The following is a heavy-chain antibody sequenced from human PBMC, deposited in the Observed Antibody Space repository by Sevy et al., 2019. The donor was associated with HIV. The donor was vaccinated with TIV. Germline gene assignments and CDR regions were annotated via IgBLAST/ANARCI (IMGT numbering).Heavy chain of an antibody. V-gene: IGHV4-30-4*01. D-gene: IGHD5-18*01. CDR1: GGSISSGDYY. Sequence: SETLSLTCTVSGGSISSGDYYWSWIRQPPGKGLEWIGYIYYSGSTYYNPSLKSRVTISVDTYKKQFPLKLSSVTAAETAVYYCARAEWIQLWLEGGNWFDPWGQGTLVTVSS. CDR3: ARAEWIQLWLEGGNWFDP. J-gene: IGHJ5*02. CDR2: IYYSGST.